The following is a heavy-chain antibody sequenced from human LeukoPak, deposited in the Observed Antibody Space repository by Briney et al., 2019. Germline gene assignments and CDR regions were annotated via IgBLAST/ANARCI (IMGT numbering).Heavy chain of an antibody. D-gene: IGHD6-6*01. V-gene: IGHV3-23*01. CDR1: GFTFSSYA. Sequence: PGGSLRLSCAASGFTFSSYAMSWVRQAPGKGLEWVSAISGSGGSTYYADSVKGRFTISRDNFKNTLYLQMNSLRAEDTAVYYCAKDGRYSSSSYQGDYFDYWGQGTLVTVSS. J-gene: IGHJ4*02. CDR2: ISGSGGST. CDR3: AKDGRYSSSSYQGDYFDY.